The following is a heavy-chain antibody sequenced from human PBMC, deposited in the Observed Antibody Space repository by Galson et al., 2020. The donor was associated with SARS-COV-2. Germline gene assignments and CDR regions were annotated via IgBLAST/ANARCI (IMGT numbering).Heavy chain of an antibody. J-gene: IGHJ4*02. CDR1: GFTFSDYA. D-gene: IGHD3-9*01. V-gene: IGHV3-7*01. CDR3: SREDWQGGF. Sequence: GGSLRLSCVVSGFTFSDYAMNWVRQAPGKGLEWVANIRGDGSERNYVDSVKGRFSISRDNAVNSLYLQMNSLTVEDTAVYYCSREDWQGGFWGQGTLVTVSS. CDR2: IRGDGSER.